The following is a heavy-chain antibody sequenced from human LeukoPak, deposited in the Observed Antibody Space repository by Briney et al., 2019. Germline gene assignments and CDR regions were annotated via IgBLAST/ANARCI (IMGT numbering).Heavy chain of an antibody. D-gene: IGHD5-24*01. J-gene: IGHJ4*02. CDR1: GGSISSYY. V-gene: IGHV4-59*01. Sequence: KPSETLSLTCTVSGGSISSYYWSWIRQPPGKGLEWIGYIYYSGSTNYNPSLKSRVTISVDTSKNQFSLKLSSVTAADTAVYYCASTIRGGYNEVYFDYWGQGTLVTVSS. CDR3: ASTIRGGYNEVYFDY. CDR2: IYYSGST.